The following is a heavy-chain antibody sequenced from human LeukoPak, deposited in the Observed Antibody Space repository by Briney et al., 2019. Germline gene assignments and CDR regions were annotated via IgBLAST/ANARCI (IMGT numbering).Heavy chain of an antibody. CDR2: IYSGGST. V-gene: IGHV3-66*01. CDR1: EFTVSTNH. Sequence: GGSLRLSCAASEFTVSTNHMTWVRQAPGKRLEWVSVIYSGGSTYYADSVKGRFTISRDNSKNTLYLQMNSLRAEDTAVYYCARGPYDNSGYRFDYWGQGTLLTVSS. CDR3: ARGPYDNSGYRFDY. D-gene: IGHD3-22*01. J-gene: IGHJ4*02.